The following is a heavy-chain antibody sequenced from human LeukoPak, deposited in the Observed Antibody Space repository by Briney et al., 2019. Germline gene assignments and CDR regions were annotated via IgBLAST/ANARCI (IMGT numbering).Heavy chain of an antibody. CDR2: INSDGSEG. D-gene: IGHD6-6*01. J-gene: IGHJ3*01. V-gene: IGHV3-7*03. CDR1: GFTFSGSW. CDR3: ARSSYSSSSSV. Sequence: GGSLRLSCAVSGFTFSGSWMSWSRQAPGKGLEWVASINSDGSEGYYADVVKGRFTISRGNAKNSLYLQINSLRAEDTAVYYCARSSYSSSSSVWGQGTMVTVSS.